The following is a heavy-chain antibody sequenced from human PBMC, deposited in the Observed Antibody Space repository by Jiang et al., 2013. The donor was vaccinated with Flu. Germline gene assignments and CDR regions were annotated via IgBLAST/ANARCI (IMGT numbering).Heavy chain of an antibody. CDR3: ARVYRIGDLSVEPTAYEYYSDH. Sequence: SGAEVKKPGASVKVSCKASGYTFTNYGLSWIRQVPGQGLEWMGWTSAYNGPTTYAQKFQGRVTITTDTSTSTDYMELRSLTSDDTAVYFCARVYRIGDLSVEPTAYEYYSDHWGQGTLVTVSS. CDR1: GYTFTNYG. V-gene: IGHV1-18*01. J-gene: IGHJ4*02. CDR2: TSAYNGPT. D-gene: IGHD2-2*01.